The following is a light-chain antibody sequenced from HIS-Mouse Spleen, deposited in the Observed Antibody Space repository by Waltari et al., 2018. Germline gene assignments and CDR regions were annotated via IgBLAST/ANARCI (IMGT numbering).Light chain of an antibody. CDR2: EGS. CDR1: SSAVGSYNL. V-gene: IGLV2-23*01. J-gene: IGLJ3*02. Sequence: QSALTQPASVSGSPGPSITISCTGTSSAVGSYNLVSWYQQHPGKAPKLMICEGSKRPSGVSNRFSGSKSGNTASLTISGLQAEDEADYYCCSYAGSSTWVFGGGTKLTVL. CDR3: CSYAGSSTWV.